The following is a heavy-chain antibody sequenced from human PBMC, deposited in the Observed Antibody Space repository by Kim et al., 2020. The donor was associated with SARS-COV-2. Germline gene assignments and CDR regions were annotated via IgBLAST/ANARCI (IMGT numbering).Heavy chain of an antibody. Sequence: SETLSLTCTVSGGSISSYYWSWIRQPPGKGLEWIGYIYYSGSTNYNPSLKSRVTISVDTSKNQFSLKLSSVTAADTAVYYCARSRGGRGPYSSSWYGVNAFDIWGQGTMVTVSS. CDR1: GGSISSYY. CDR2: IYYSGST. V-gene: IGHV4-59*01. D-gene: IGHD6-13*01. CDR3: ARSRGGRGPYSSSWYGVNAFDI. J-gene: IGHJ3*02.